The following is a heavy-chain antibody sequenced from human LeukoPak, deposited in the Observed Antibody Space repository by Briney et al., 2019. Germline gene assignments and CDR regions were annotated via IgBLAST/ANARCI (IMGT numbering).Heavy chain of an antibody. Sequence: GGSLRLSCAASGFTFSSYSMNWVRQAPGKGVEWVSVIYSGGSTYYADSVKGRFTLSRDNSKNTLYLQMNSLRAEDTAVYYCARDTLYDSSGYYYYYYGMDVWGQGTTVTVSS. CDR3: ARDTLYDSSGYYYYYYGMDV. D-gene: IGHD3-22*01. J-gene: IGHJ6*02. CDR2: IYSGGST. V-gene: IGHV3-66*01. CDR1: GFTFSSYS.